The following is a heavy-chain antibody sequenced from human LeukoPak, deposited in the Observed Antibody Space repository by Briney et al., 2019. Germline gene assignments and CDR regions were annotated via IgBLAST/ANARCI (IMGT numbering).Heavy chain of an antibody. V-gene: IGHV1-18*01. D-gene: IGHD3-22*01. CDR2: ISGYNGNT. Sequence: PGASVKVSCKASGYTFTTYNINWVRQAPGQGLEWMGWISGYNGNTNYAQKFQGRVTITADESTSTAYMELSSLRSDDTAVYYCAREKSSGSAFYFDYWGQGTLVTVSS. J-gene: IGHJ4*02. CDR3: AREKSSGSAFYFDY. CDR1: GYTFTTYN.